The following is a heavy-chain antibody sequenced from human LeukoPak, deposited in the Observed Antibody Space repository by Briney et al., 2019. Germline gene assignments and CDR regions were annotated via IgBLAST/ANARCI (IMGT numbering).Heavy chain of an antibody. V-gene: IGHV3-30*02. Sequence: GGSLRLSCAASGFTFSTYGMHWVRQAPGKGLEWVAFIRYDGSNKYYADSVKGRFTISRDNSKNTLYLQMNSLRAEDTAVYYCAKGSLVAALGGSWGQGTLVTVSS. CDR2: IRYDGSNK. CDR1: GFTFSTYG. CDR3: AKGSLVAALGGS. J-gene: IGHJ4*02. D-gene: IGHD2-15*01.